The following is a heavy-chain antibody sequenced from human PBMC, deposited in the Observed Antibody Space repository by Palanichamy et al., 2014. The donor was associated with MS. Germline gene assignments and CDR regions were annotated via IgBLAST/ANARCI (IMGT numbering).Heavy chain of an antibody. CDR2: IGYDGNTK. D-gene: IGHD6-25*01. CDR3: ARDAGQAAGV. CDR1: GFTFSSYA. V-gene: IGHV3-30-3*01. Sequence: QVQLVESGGGVVQPGRSLRLSCAASGFTFSSYAMHWVRQAPGKGLDWVALIGYDGNTKYYADSVKGRFIISRDNSNNTPYLQLNSLRGEDTAVYYCARDAGQAAGVWGQGTTVTVSS. J-gene: IGHJ6*02.